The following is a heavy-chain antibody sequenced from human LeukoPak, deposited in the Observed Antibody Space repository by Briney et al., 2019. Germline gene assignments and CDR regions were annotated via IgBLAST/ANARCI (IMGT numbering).Heavy chain of an antibody. CDR1: GGSISSSTSY. CDR3: ARNASDSGTSYFDY. V-gene: IGHV4-39*01. Sequence: SETLSLTCTVSGGSISSSTSYWGWIRRPPGKGLEWIGSIYYSGSTSYNPSLKSRVTISVDTSKKQFSLKLDSVTAADTAVYYCARNASDSGTSYFDYWGQGTLVTVSS. CDR2: IYYSGST. D-gene: IGHD1-26*01. J-gene: IGHJ4*02.